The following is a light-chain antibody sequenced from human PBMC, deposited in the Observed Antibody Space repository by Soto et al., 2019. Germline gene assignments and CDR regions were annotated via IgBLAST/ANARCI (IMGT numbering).Light chain of an antibody. J-gene: IGKJ1*01. Sequence: EIVLSQSPGTLSLSPGERATLSCRASQSVSSSSLAWYQQKPGQAPRLLIYGAFSRATGIPDRFSGSGSGTDFTLTISRLEPEDFALYYCQQYGSSPPTFGQGTKVEIK. CDR3: QQYGSSPPT. CDR2: GAF. CDR1: QSVSSSS. V-gene: IGKV3-20*01.